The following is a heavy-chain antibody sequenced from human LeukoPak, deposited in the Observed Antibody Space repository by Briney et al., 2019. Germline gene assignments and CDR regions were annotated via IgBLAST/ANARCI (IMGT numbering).Heavy chain of an antibody. CDR2: ISGSGGST. CDR3: AKAAEIFTAAAGIVRRVTDRLRPDKQKNQAYYFEY. CDR1: GFTFSSYA. V-gene: IGHV3-23*01. Sequence: PGGSLRLSCAASGFTFSSYAMSWVRQGPGKGLEWVSAISGSGGSTYYADSVKGRFTISRDNSKNTLYLQMNSLRAEDTAVYYCAKAAEIFTAAAGIVRRVTDRLRPDKQKNQAYYFEYWGQGTLVTVSS. J-gene: IGHJ4*02. D-gene: IGHD6-13*01.